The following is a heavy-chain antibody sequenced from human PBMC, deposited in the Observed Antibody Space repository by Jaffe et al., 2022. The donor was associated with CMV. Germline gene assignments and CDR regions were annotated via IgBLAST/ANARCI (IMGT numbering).Heavy chain of an antibody. Sequence: QVQLQQWGAGLLKPSETLSLTCAVYGGSFSGYYWSWIRQPPGKGLEWIGEINHSGSTNYNPSLKSRVTISVDTSKNQFSLKLSSVTAADTAVYYCAGAVWYYYDSSGYGKNYYYYGMDVWGQGTTVTVSS. J-gene: IGHJ6*02. CDR3: AGAVWYYYDSSGYGKNYYYYGMDV. D-gene: IGHD3-22*01. CDR2: INHSGST. CDR1: GGSFSGYY. V-gene: IGHV4-34*01.